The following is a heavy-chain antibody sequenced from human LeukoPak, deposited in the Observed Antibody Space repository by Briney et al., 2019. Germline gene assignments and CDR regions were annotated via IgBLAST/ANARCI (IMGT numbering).Heavy chain of an antibody. D-gene: IGHD1-26*01. J-gene: IGHJ4*02. CDR1: GGTISSDY. Sequence: SETLSLTCTVSGGTISSDYWSWIRQPPGKGLEWIGYIYYIGSTNYNPSLKSRITISVDTSKSHFSLKLSSVTAADTAVYYCARVVGATGSSDYWGQGTLVTVSS. CDR2: IYYIGST. V-gene: IGHV4-59*01. CDR3: ARVVGATGSSDY.